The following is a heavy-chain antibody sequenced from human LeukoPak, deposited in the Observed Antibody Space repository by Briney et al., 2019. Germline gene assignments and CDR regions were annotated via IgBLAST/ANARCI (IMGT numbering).Heavy chain of an antibody. CDR2: IKQDGGEK. D-gene: IGHD5-24*01. V-gene: IGHV3-7*01. CDR1: GFTFRTYW. Sequence: GGSLRLSCVASGFTFRTYWMSWVRQAPGKGLEWVANIKQDGGEKYYVDSVKGRFTISRDNAKNSLYLQMNSLRAEDTAVYYCARDLRWLQFGWGQGTLVTVSS. J-gene: IGHJ4*02. CDR3: ARDLRWLQFG.